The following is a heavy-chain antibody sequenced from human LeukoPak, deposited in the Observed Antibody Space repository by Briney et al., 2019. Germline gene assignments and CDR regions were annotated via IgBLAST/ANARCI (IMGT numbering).Heavy chain of an antibody. V-gene: IGHV4-59*01. CDR1: GGSISSYY. Sequence: SETLSFTCTVSGGSISSYYWSWIRQPPGKGLEWIGYIYYSGSTNYNPSLKSRVTISVDTSKNQFSLKLSSVTAADTAVYYCARKSLWGVVDYWGQGTLVTVSS. J-gene: IGHJ4*02. CDR2: IYYSGST. CDR3: ARKSLWGVVDY. D-gene: IGHD3-16*01.